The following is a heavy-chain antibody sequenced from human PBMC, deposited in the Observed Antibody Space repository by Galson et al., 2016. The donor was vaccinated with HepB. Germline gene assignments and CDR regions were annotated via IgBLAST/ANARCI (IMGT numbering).Heavy chain of an antibody. CDR1: GGSISSNNL. V-gene: IGHV4-4*02. D-gene: IGHD5-24*01. CDR3: AREDRDSFDY. Sequence: SETLSLTCAISGGSISSNNLWSWVRQPPGKGLEWIGEIYHSGSTSYNPSLKRRVTISLDKSNNQFSLKLTSVTAADTAVYYCAREDRDSFDYWGQGTLVTVSS. J-gene: IGHJ4*02. CDR2: IYHSGST.